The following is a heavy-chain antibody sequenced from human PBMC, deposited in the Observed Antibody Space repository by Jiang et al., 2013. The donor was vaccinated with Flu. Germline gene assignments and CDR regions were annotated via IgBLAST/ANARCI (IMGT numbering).Heavy chain of an antibody. J-gene: IGHJ4*02. V-gene: IGHV4-34*01. D-gene: IGHD7-27*01. CDR3: ARVPPGSADS. Sequence: YNPSLKSRLTISVDTSKNQFSLKLYSVTAADTAVYYCARVPPGSADSWGQGTLVTVSS.